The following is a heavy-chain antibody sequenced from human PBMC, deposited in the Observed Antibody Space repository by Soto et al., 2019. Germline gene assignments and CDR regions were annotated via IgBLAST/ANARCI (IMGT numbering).Heavy chain of an antibody. V-gene: IGHV4-31*03. CDR3: ASDNVGPRSGGGMDV. D-gene: IGHD1-26*01. J-gene: IGHJ6*02. CDR2: IYYSGST. CDR1: GGSISSGGYY. Sequence: PSETLSLTCTVSGGSISSGGYYWNWIRQHPGKGLEWIGYIYYSGSTYYNPSLKSRLTISVDTSKNQFSLKLTSVTAADTAPYYCASDNVGPRSGGGMDVWGQGTTVTVSS.